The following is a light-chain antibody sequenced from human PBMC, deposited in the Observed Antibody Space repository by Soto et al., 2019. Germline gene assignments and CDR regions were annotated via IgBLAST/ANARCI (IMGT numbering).Light chain of an antibody. V-gene: IGKV3-20*01. CDR2: NAS. CDR1: QSVSSY. J-gene: IGKJ1*01. CDR3: QQYGSSPRT. Sequence: EIVLTQSPATLSLSPGKRATLSCRASQSVSSYLAWYQQKPGQAPRLLIYNASNRATGIPDRFSGSGSGTDFTLTISRLEPEDFAVYYCQQYGSSPRTFGQGTKVEIK.